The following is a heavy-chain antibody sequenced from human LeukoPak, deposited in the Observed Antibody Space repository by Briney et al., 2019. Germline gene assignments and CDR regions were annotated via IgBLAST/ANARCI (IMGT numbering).Heavy chain of an antibody. D-gene: IGHD3-22*01. V-gene: IGHV4-59*01. CDR1: GGSISSYY. Sequence: SETLSPTCTVSGGSISSYYWSWIRQPPGKGLEWIGYIYYSGSTNYNPSLKSRVTISVDTSKNQFSLKLSSVTAADTAVYYCARTHGYYDSSGYSYWGQGTLVTVSS. CDR2: IYYSGST. J-gene: IGHJ4*02. CDR3: ARTHGYYDSSGYSY.